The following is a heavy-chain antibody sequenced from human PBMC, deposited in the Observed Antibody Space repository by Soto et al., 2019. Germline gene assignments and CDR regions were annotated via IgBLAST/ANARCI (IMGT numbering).Heavy chain of an antibody. V-gene: IGHV4-30-2*01. CDR2: IYQSGST. D-gene: IGHD3-9*01. Sequence: SETLFLTCAVSGGSISSGGYSWNWVRQPPGTGLEWIGYIYQSGSTYYNPSLKSRVAILVDRSKNQFSLKLSSVTAADTAVYFCARMNILTGYYFDYWGRGTLVTVSS. CDR1: GGSISSGGYS. CDR3: ARMNILTGYYFDY. J-gene: IGHJ4*02.